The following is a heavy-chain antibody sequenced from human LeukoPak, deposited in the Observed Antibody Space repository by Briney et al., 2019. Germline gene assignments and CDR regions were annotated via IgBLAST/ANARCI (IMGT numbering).Heavy chain of an antibody. D-gene: IGHD2-8*02. CDR2: ISSTSAYT. J-gene: IGHJ4*02. Sequence: GGSLRLSCAASGFPFTSGFTFSDYYMSWIRQAPGKGLEWVSYISSTSAYTSYADSVKGRFTTSRDNANNSLFLQMNGLRAEDTAIYYCARGGTGAFDYWGQGTLVTVSS. CDR3: ARGGTGAFDY. CDR1: GFPFTSGFTFSDYY. V-gene: IGHV3-11*06.